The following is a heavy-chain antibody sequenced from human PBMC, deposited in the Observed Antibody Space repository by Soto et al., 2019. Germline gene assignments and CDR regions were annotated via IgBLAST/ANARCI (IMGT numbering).Heavy chain of an antibody. J-gene: IGHJ4*02. Sequence: QVQLQQWGAGLLKPSETLSLTCAVYGGSFSGYYWSWIRQPPGKGLEWIGEINHSGSTNYNPSLKVRVTISVDTSKNQFSLKLSSVTAADTAVYYCARAVEAAAGKYYFDYWGQGTLVTVSS. CDR1: GGSFSGYY. D-gene: IGHD6-13*01. CDR3: ARAVEAAAGKYYFDY. CDR2: INHSGST. V-gene: IGHV4-34*01.